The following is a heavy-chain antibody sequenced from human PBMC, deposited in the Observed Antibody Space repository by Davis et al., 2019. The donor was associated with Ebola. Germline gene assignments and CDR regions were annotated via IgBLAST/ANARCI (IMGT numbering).Heavy chain of an antibody. V-gene: IGHV1-18*01. CDR3: ARRAVAGAKRTGLDF. D-gene: IGHD6-19*01. J-gene: IGHJ4*02. CDR1: GYPLTSHG. Sequence: ASVKVSCKASGYPLTSHGISWVRQAPGQGLEWMGWISGFNGFKNHTQKFEGRVTLTTDTSTSTAYMELRSLRSDDTAVYYCARRAVAGAKRTGLDFWGQGTLVTVSS. CDR2: ISGFNGFK.